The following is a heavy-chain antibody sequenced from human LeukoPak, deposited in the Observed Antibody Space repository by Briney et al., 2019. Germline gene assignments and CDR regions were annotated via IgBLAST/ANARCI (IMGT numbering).Heavy chain of an antibody. CDR2: ISPSGGST. CDR1: GYTFTSNY. Sequence: ASVKVSCKAFGYTFTSNYMHWVRQAPGQGPEWMGVISPSGGSTTYAQKFQGRVTLTRDMSTSTDYLELSSLRSEDTAVYYCARDGSTAASPDYWGQGTLVTVSS. V-gene: IGHV1-46*01. J-gene: IGHJ4*02. CDR3: ARDGSTAASPDY. D-gene: IGHD6-6*01.